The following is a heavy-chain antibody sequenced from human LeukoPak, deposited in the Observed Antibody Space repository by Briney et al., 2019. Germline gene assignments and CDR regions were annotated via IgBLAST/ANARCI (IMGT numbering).Heavy chain of an antibody. Sequence: GGSLRLSCAASGFTFSSYTMNWVRQAPGKGLEWVSIISSGSSYIHYADSVKGRFTISRDNAKNSLYLQMNSLRAEDTAVYYCATILGGNYWGPAFDLWGQGTMVTVSS. CDR1: GFTFSSYT. CDR3: ATILGGNYWGPAFDL. J-gene: IGHJ3*01. V-gene: IGHV3-21*01. D-gene: IGHD1-7*01. CDR2: ISSGSSYI.